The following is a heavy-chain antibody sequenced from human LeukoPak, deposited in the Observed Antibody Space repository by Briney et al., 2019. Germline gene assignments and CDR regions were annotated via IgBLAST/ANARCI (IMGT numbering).Heavy chain of an antibody. J-gene: IGHJ3*02. V-gene: IGHV4-4*09. CDR3: ARRFRTSASGILHHDAYDI. D-gene: IGHD3-10*01. CDR2: IYGSP. CDR1: GGSITDHF. Sequence: SETLSLTCTVSGGSITDHFWGSIRHTPGMGLEWIGHIYGSPTYNPSLKSRVTISDDTSENQIFLQMTSVTAADTAIYYCARRFRTSASGILHHDAYDIWGPGTEVIVSS.